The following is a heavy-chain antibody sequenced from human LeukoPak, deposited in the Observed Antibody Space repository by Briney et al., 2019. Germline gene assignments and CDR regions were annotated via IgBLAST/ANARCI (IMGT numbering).Heavy chain of an antibody. V-gene: IGHV3-9*01. D-gene: IGHD3-9*01. J-gene: IGHJ3*02. CDR3: AKGLDYDILTGYYSLAFDI. Sequence: PGGSLRLSCAASGFMFGDYAMHWARQAPGKGLEWVAGIHYNSGHSGYADSVKGRFTISRDNSKNTLYLQMNSLRAEDTAVYYCAKGLDYDILTGYYSLAFDIWGQGTMVTVSS. CDR1: GFMFGDYA. CDR2: IHYNSGHS.